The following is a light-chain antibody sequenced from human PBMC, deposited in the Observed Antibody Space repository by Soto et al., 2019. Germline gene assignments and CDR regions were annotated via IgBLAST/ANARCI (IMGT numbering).Light chain of an antibody. CDR1: SSDVGAYYS. V-gene: IGLV2-14*01. J-gene: IGLJ1*01. CDR2: GVT. CDR3: SSYTSGSSHYV. Sequence: SALTQPASVSGSPGQSITISCTGTSSDVGAYYSVSWYQHHPGKAPKLIIYGVTNRPSGVSNRFSGSKSGNTASLTISGLQAEDEADYQCSSYTSGSSHYVFGTGTKANV.